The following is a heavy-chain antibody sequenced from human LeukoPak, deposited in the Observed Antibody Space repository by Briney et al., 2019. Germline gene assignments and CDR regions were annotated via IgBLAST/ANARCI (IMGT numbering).Heavy chain of an antibody. CDR2: MYYSGSN. CDR1: GGSVSSGNCF. CDR3: ARVDSFNWFDP. J-gene: IGHJ5*02. V-gene: IGHV4-61*01. D-gene: IGHD2-2*03. Sequence: SETLSLTCTVSGGSVSSGNCFWAWIRQPPGKGLEWIGDMYYSGSNKYNPSLKSRVTISVDTSKNQFSLKLSSVTAADTAVYYCARVDSFNWFDPWGQGTLVTVSS.